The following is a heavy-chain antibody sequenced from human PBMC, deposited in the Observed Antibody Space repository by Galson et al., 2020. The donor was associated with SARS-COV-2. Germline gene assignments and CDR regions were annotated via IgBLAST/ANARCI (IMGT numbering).Heavy chain of an antibody. CDR1: GFTFSRYG. J-gene: IGHJ4*02. Sequence: GESLKISCATSGFTFSRYGMHWVRQAPGKGLEWVAFIRFDESNRYYADSVKGRFTISRDSSKNTLYLQMTSLRPEDTAVYYCARTPELEILDYWGQGALVTVSS. CDR2: IRFDESNR. D-gene: IGHD1-1*01. CDR3: ARTPELEILDY. V-gene: IGHV3-30*02.